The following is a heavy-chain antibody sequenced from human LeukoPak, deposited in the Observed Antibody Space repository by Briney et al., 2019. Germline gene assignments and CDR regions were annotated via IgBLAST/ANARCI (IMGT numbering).Heavy chain of an antibody. J-gene: IGHJ6*03. D-gene: IGHD3-3*01. CDR3: ARVAGFWSGYPTYYMDV. CDR2: VHYGGST. V-gene: IGHV4-38-2*02. Sequence: SETLSLTCTVSGYSISSGYYWGWIRQPPGKRLEWVGSVHYGGSTYYNPSLESRVTISVDTSKNQFSLKLSSVTAADTAVYYCARVAGFWSGYPTYYMDVWGEGTTVTVS. CDR1: GYSISSGYY.